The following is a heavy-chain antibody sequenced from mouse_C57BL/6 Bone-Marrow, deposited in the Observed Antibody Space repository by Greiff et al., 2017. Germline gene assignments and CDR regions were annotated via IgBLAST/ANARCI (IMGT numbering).Heavy chain of an antibody. CDR3: ARSAMAAWFAY. CDR1: GYTFTDYY. V-gene: IGHV1-26*01. CDR2: INPNNGGT. J-gene: IGHJ3*01. Sequence: EVQLQQSGPELVKPGASVKISCKASGYTFTDYYMNWVKQSHGKSLEWIGDINPNNGGTSYNQKFKGKATLTVDKSSSTAYMELRSLTSEDSAVYYCARSAMAAWFAYWGRGTLVTVSA. D-gene: IGHD2-1*01.